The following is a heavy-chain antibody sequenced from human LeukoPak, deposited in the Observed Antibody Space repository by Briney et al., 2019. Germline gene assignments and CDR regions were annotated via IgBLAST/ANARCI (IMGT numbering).Heavy chain of an antibody. CDR3: ARSPSYYGSAHYFDY. V-gene: IGHV3-53*01. CDR1: EFTVSSNY. Sequence: GGSLRLSCAASEFTVSSNYMSWVRQAPGKGLEWVSVIYSDGSTYYADSVKGRFAISRDNSKNTLYLQMNSLGAEDTAVYYCARSPSYYGSAHYFDYWGQGTLVTVSS. J-gene: IGHJ4*02. CDR2: IYSDGST. D-gene: IGHD3-10*01.